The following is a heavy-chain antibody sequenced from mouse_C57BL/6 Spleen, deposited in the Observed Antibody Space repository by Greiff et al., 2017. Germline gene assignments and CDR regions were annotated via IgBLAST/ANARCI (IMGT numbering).Heavy chain of an antibody. D-gene: IGHD1-1*01. J-gene: IGHJ2*01. CDR1: GYTFTSYW. CDR2: IHPNSGST. CDR3: ARGDFVTTVVADY. V-gene: IGHV1-64*01. Sequence: QVQLQQPGAELVKPGASVKLSCKASGYTFTSYWMPWVQQRPGQGLEWIGMIHPNSGSTNYNEKFKSKATLTVDKSSSTAYMQLSSLTSEDSAVYYWARGDFVTTVVADYWGQGTTLTVSS.